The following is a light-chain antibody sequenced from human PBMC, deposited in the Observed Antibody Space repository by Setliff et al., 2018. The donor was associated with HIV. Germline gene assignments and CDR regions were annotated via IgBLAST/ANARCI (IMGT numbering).Light chain of an antibody. CDR3: SSYTRTTTLV. J-gene: IGLJ1*01. CDR1: SGDIGRYNY. V-gene: IGLV2-14*03. Sequence: QSVLTQPASASGSPGQSITISCTGTSGDIGRYNYVSWYQQHPGKAPKLMIYDVNNRPSGVSNRFSGSKSGNTASLTISGLQAEDEADYYCSSYTRTTTLVFGTGTKVTVL. CDR2: DVN.